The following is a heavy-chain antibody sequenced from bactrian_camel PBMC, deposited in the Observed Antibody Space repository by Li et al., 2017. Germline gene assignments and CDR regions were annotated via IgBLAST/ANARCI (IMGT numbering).Heavy chain of an antibody. Sequence: VQLVESGGGLVQAGKALRLSCTASGFTFDGSDVGWYRLAPGKERQGVSCISMSGDSTYYVDSVKGRITVSRDNAKNMLYLQMNSLQQSDTAMYYCATGSRWYPNWGQGTQVTVS. CDR3: ATGSRWYPN. D-gene: IGHD6*01. CDR1: GFTFDGSD. CDR2: ISMSGDST. V-gene: IGHV3S63*01. J-gene: IGHJ4*01.